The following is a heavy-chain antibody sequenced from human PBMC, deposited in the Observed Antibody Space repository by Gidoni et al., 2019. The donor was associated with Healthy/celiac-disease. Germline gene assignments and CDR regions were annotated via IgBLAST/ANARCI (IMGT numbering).Heavy chain of an antibody. J-gene: IGHJ6*04. D-gene: IGHD4-17*01. CDR2: IRSKANSYAT. CDR3: TRHSAEYGDYLSDV. Sequence: EVQLLASGGGLVQPGGPLKLSCAASGFTFIGSAMHWVRQASGKGLEWVGRIRSKANSYATAYAASVKGRFTISRDDSKNTAYLQMNSLKTEDTAVYYCTRHSAEYGDYLSDVWGKGTTVTVSS. V-gene: IGHV3-73*01. CDR1: GFTFIGSA.